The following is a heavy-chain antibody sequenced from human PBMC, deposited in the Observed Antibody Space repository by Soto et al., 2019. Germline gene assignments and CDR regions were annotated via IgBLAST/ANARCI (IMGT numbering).Heavy chain of an antibody. CDR1: GFAFSSYW. D-gene: IGHD3-16*01. CDR3: ARVWGSYGYFDY. Sequence: EVQLVESGGGLVQPGGSLRLSCAASGFAFSSYWMHWVRQAPGKGLVWVSRINSDGSSTSYADSVKGRFTISRDNAKNTLYLQMNSLRAEDTAVYYCARVWGSYGYFDYWGQGTLVTVSS. V-gene: IGHV3-74*01. CDR2: INSDGSST. J-gene: IGHJ4*02.